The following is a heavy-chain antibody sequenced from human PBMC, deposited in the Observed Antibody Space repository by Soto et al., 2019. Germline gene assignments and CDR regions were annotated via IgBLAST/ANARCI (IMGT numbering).Heavy chain of an antibody. CDR3: AREEVAYYGSGIYNWFDP. Sequence: QVQLQESGPGLVKPSQTLSLTCTVSGGSINSGGYYWSWIRQHPGKGLEWIGYIYNSGSTYYNPSRKSRITILVDTSKTQFSLKLSSVTVADAAVYYCAREEVAYYGSGIYNWFDPWGQGTLVTVSS. CDR1: GGSINSGGYY. CDR2: IYNSGST. V-gene: IGHV4-31*03. D-gene: IGHD3-10*01. J-gene: IGHJ5*02.